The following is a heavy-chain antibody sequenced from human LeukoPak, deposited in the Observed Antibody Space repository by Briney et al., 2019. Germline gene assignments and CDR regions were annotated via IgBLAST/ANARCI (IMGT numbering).Heavy chain of an antibody. CDR1: GGSVSSGSYY. CDR3: ARERSGSYSPFDY. CDR2: IYYSGST. V-gene: IGHV4-61*01. Sequence: SETLSLTCTVSGGSVSSGSYYWSWIRQPPGKGLEWIGYIYYSGSTNYNPSLKSRVTISVGTSKNQFSLKLNSVTAADTAVYYCARERSGSYSPFDYWGQGTLVTVSS. J-gene: IGHJ4*02. D-gene: IGHD1-26*01.